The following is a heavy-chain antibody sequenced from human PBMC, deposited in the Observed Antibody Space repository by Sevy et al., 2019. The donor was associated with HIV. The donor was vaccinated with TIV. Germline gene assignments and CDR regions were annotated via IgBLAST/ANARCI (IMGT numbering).Heavy chain of an antibody. V-gene: IGHV1-2*02. CDR2: INPNSGNT. CDR3: SRDLRLRGYSYGCFDY. D-gene: IGHD5-18*01. Sequence: ASVKVSCKASGYTFTGQYIHWVRQAPGQGLEWMGWINPNSGNTNYALEFQGRVTMTRDTSISTAYMELSGLKSDDTALYYCSRDLRLRGYSYGCFDYWGQGTLVTVSS. J-gene: IGHJ4*02. CDR1: GYTFTGQY.